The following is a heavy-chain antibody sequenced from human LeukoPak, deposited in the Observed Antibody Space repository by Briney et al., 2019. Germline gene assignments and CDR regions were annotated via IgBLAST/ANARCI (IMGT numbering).Heavy chain of an antibody. CDR1: GYTFTKYG. D-gene: IGHD3-22*01. V-gene: IGHV1-18*01. Sequence: GASVKVSCKVSGYTFTKYGIIWVRQAPGQGLEWMGWVSTYNDNTNYAQNLQGRVTMTKDTSTSTAYMELRSLRSDDTAVYYCAGEFDYYDDSGYSEDLRGQGTLVTVSS. CDR3: AGEFDYYDDSGYSEDL. CDR2: VSTYNDNT. J-gene: IGHJ5*02.